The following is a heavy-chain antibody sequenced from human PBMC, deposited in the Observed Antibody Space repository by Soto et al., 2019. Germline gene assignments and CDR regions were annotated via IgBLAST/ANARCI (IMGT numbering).Heavy chain of an antibody. Sequence: QVQLVQSGAEVKKPGSSVKVSCKASGGTFSSYTISWVRQAPGQGLEWMGRIIPILGIANYAQKFQGRVTITAEKSTSTAYMELSSLRSEDTAVYYCASARDYYYGMDVWGQGTTVTVSS. V-gene: IGHV1-69*02. CDR1: GGTFSSYT. CDR3: ASARDYYYGMDV. J-gene: IGHJ6*02. CDR2: IIPILGIA.